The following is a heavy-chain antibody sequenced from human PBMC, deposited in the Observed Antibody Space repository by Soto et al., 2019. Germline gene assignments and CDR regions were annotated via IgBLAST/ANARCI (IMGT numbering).Heavy chain of an antibody. D-gene: IGHD6-6*01. V-gene: IGHV4-39*01. J-gene: IGHJ5*02. Sequence: SETLSLICSVSGDSISSSDYYWGWIRQPPGKGLEWIGSIYYRGTTYYNPSLKSRVTISVDTSKNQFSLKLTSVTTADTAVYYCVRHSTSSYNWFDPWGQGTLVTVSS. CDR1: GDSISSSDYY. CDR3: VRHSTSSYNWFDP. CDR2: IYYRGTT.